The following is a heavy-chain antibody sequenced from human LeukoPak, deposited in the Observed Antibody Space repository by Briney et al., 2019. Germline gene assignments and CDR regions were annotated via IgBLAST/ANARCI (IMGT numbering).Heavy chain of an antibody. CDR1: GGSISSGSYY. CDR2: IYYSGST. V-gene: IGHV4-39*01. J-gene: IGHJ4*02. Sequence: SETLSLTCTVSGGSISSGSYYWGWIRRPPGKGLEWFGSIYYSGSTYYNPSLKSRVTISVHTSKNQFSLKLSSVTAADTAVYYCARRQGGVAGNFDYWGQGTLVTVSS. CDR3: ARRQGGVAGNFDY. D-gene: IGHD6-19*01.